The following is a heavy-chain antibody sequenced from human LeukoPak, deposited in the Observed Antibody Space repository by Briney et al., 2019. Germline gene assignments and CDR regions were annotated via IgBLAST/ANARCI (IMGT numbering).Heavy chain of an antibody. V-gene: IGHV3-30*02. Sequence: GGSLRLSCAASGFTFSSYGMHWVRQAPGKGLEWVAFIRYDGSNKYYADSVKGRFTISRDNSKNTLYLQMNSLRAEDTAVYYCASEXRRWLVFDYWGQGTLVTVSX. CDR1: GFTFSSYG. D-gene: IGHD6-19*01. J-gene: IGHJ4*02. CDR3: ASEXRRWLVFDY. CDR2: IRYDGSNK.